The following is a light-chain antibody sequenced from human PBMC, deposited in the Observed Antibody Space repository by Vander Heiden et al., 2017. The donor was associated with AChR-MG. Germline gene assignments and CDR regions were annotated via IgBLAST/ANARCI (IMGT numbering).Light chain of an antibody. CDR3: QQDDSLPFT. CDR2: DAS. CDR1: QVVHRY. V-gene: IGKV1-33*01. Sequence: DVQMTQSPSSLPASVGDTITITCQASQVVHRYLNWYQQKPEKAPKLLIRDASKLERGVPSRFSGSGSGTDFTFTISDLQPEDIATYFCQQDDSLPFTFGPGTKVHL. J-gene: IGKJ3*01.